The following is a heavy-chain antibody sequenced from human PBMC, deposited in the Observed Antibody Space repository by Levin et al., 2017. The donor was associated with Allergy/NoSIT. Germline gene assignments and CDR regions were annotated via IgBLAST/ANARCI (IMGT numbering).Heavy chain of an antibody. Sequence: PSQTLSLTCTVSGGPISTYYWSWLRQPPGKGLEWIGFIYYTGTTYYNPSLKSRVTISVDNSKNQFSLQLNSVTAADTAVYYCARDRAPSGFDAFEIWGLGTLVTVSS. CDR1: GGPISTYY. J-gene: IGHJ3*02. D-gene: IGHD7-27*01. V-gene: IGHV4-59*01. CDR3: ARDRAPSGFDAFEI. CDR2: IYYTGTT.